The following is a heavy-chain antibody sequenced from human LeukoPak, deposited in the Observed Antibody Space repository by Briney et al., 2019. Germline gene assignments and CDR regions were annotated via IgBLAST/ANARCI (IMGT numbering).Heavy chain of an antibody. D-gene: IGHD2-2*01. J-gene: IGHJ5*02. CDR1: GGSFSGYY. CDR2: INHSGST. V-gene: IGHV4-34*01. Sequence: PSETLSLTCAVYGGSFSGYYWSWIRQPPGKGLEWIGEINHSGSTNYNPSLKSRVTISVDTSKNQFSLKLSSVTAADTAVYYCARSGVVPAAIPTPLYNWFDPWGQGTLVTVSS. CDR3: ARSGVVPAAIPTPLYNWFDP.